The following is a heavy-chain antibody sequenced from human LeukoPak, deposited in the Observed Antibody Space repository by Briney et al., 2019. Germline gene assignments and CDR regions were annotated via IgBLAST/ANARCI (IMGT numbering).Heavy chain of an antibody. D-gene: IGHD2-15*01. J-gene: IGHJ6*03. CDR2: VDPEDGET. V-gene: IGHV1-69-2*01. CDR1: GYTFTDYY. Sequence: ASVKVSCKVSGYTFTDYYMHWVQQAPGKGLEWMGLVDPEDGETIYAEKFQGRVTITADTSTDTAYMELSSPRSEDTAVYYCATGGGRVQANTPWYYYMDVWGKGTTVTVSS. CDR3: ATGGGRVQANTPWYYYMDV.